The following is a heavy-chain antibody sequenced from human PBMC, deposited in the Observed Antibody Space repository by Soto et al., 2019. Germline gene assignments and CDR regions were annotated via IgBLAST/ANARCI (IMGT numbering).Heavy chain of an antibody. CDR3: AKGGRQWLVTSDFNY. D-gene: IGHD6-19*01. CDR1: GFTFSDYA. J-gene: IGHJ4*02. V-gene: IGHV3-30*18. Sequence: VQLVESGGGVVQPGRSLRLSCAASGFTFSDYAMHWVRQAPGKGLEWVAVVSHDGRNTHYADSVKGRFTISRDSSKNTVCLEMNSLRAGDTAVYYCAKGGRQWLVTSDFNYWGQGALVTVSS. CDR2: VSHDGRNT.